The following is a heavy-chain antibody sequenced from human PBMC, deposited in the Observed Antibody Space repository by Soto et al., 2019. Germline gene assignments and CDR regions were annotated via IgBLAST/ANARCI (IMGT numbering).Heavy chain of an antibody. CDR3: ARALNPYYGPGSLHGFFEF. V-gene: IGHV1-2*02. Sequence: ASAKVPCKATGYDLIDHYIYWLRQSPGRGLEWMGWPNPNCRHTNSAESFEGRVTMTRETSISTVYLELSRLTSDDTAVYYCARALNPYYGPGSLHGFFEFWGQGTRVSVSS. D-gene: IGHD3-10*01. J-gene: IGHJ4*02. CDR1: GYDLIDHY. CDR2: PNPNCRHT.